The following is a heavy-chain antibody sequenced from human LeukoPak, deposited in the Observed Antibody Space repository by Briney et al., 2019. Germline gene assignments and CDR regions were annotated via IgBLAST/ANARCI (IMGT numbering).Heavy chain of an antibody. Sequence: SETLSLTCTVSGGSISSSSYYWGWIRQPPGKGLEWIGSIYYSGSTYYNPSLKSRVTISVDTSKNQFSLKLSSVTAADTAVYYCARFSYGFPLDYWGQGTLVTVSS. V-gene: IGHV4-39*01. CDR2: IYYSGST. J-gene: IGHJ4*02. D-gene: IGHD5-18*01. CDR3: ARFSYGFPLDY. CDR1: GGSISSSSYY.